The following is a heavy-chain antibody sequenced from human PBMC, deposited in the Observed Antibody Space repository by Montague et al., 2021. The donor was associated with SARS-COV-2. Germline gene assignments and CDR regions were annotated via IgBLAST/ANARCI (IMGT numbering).Heavy chain of an antibody. CDR2: IYYSGST. Sequence: SKTLSLTCTVSGGSISSYYWSWIRQPPGKGLEWIGYIYYSGSTNYNPSLKSRVTISVDTSKNQFSLKLSSVTAADTAVYYCARCITIFGVVGSWFDPWGQGTLVTVSS. D-gene: IGHD3-3*01. CDR3: ARCITIFGVVGSWFDP. J-gene: IGHJ5*02. V-gene: IGHV4-59*01. CDR1: GGSISSYY.